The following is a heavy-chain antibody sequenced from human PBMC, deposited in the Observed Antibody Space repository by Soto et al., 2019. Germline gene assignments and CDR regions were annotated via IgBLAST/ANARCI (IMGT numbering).Heavy chain of an antibody. CDR2: ISSSSSYI. V-gene: IGHV3-21*01. D-gene: IGHD3-9*01. Sequence: GGSLRLSCAASGFTFSSYSMNWVRQAPGKGLEWVSSISSSSSYIYYADSVKGRFTISRDNAKNSLYLQMNSLRAEDTAVYYCARVADWLFGYYYGMDVWGQGTTVTVSS. CDR1: GFTFSSYS. CDR3: ARVADWLFGYYYGMDV. J-gene: IGHJ6*02.